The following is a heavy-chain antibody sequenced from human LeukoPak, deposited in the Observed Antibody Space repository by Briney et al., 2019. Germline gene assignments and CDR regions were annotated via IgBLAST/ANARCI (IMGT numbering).Heavy chain of an antibody. Sequence: GGSLRLSCAASGFTVSTNYMSWVRQAPGKGLEWVSVIFSGGFTNYADSVKGRFTISRGNSKNMLYLQMNNLRAEDTAVYFCARFTVTSGGLDYWGQGTLVTVSS. CDR2: IFSGGFT. CDR3: ARFTVTSGGLDY. V-gene: IGHV3-66*01. CDR1: GFTVSTNY. J-gene: IGHJ4*02. D-gene: IGHD3-22*01.